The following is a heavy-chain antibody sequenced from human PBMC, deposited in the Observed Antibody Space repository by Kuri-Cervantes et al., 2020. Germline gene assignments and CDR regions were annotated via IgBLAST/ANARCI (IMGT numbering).Heavy chain of an antibody. J-gene: IGHJ6*03. CDR1: GYSFTSYW. D-gene: IGHD2-2*01. Sequence: GGSLRLSCKGSGYSFTSYWIGWVRQMPGKGLEWMGIIYPGDSDTRYSPSFQGQVTISADKSISTAYLQWSSLKASGTAMYYCARHASGDCSSTSCYPYYYYYMDVWGKGTTVTVSS. V-gene: IGHV5-51*01. CDR2: IYPGDSDT. CDR3: ARHASGDCSSTSCYPYYYYYMDV.